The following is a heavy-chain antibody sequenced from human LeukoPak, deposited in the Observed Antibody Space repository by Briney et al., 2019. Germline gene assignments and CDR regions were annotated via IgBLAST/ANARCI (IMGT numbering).Heavy chain of an antibody. J-gene: IGHJ5*02. Sequence: GGSLRLSCTASGFTFSNAWMSWVRQAPGKGLEWVGRIKGKSDGETIDYAAPVQGRFSISRDDSKNTLYLQMNSLKTEDTAVYYCTTDMDRWGQGTLVIVSS. V-gene: IGHV3-15*01. CDR2: IKGKSDGETI. CDR1: GFTFSNAW. CDR3: TTDMDR.